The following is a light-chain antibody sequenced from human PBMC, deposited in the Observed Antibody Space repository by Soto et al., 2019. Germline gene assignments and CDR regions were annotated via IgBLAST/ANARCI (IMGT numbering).Light chain of an antibody. Sequence: EIVMTQSPATLSVSPGERATLSCRASQTVNSNLAWYQKKPGQAPRLLIYGASTRAPGIPARFSGSGSGTEFTLTISSLQSEDFAVYYCQHYNSPWRFGQGTKVE. J-gene: IGKJ1*01. V-gene: IGKV3D-15*01. CDR1: QTVNSN. CDR2: GAS. CDR3: QHYNSPWR.